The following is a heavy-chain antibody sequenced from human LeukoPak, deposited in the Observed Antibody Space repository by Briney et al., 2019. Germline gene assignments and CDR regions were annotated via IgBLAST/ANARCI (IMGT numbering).Heavy chain of an antibody. Sequence: GGSLRLSCVASGFTFSSYAIHWVRQAPGKGLEWVAILSYDGNNKYYADSVKGRFTISRDNSKNTLYLQMNSLRAEDTAVYYCAELGITMIGGVWGKGTTVTISS. D-gene: IGHD3-10*02. CDR3: AELGITMIGGV. J-gene: IGHJ6*04. V-gene: IGHV3-30*04. CDR2: LSYDGNNK. CDR1: GFTFSSYA.